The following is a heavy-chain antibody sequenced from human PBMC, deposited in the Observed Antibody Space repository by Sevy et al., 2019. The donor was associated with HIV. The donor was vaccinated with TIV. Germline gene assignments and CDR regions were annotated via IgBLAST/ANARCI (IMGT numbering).Heavy chain of an antibody. CDR3: ANDRWGSGSPYYLDD. V-gene: IGHV3-9*01. CDR1: RFTFDDYA. CDR2: ISWNRNSI. Sequence: GGSLRLSCAASRFTFDDYAMHWVRQPPGKGLEWVSGISWNRNSIGYADSVKGRFTISRDNAKNSLFLQMDSLRAEDKALYYCANDRWGSGSPYYLDDWGQGTLVTVSS. J-gene: IGHJ4*02. D-gene: IGHD6-19*01.